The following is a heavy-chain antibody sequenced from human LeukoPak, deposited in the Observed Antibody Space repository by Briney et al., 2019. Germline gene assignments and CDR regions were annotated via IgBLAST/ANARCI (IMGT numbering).Heavy chain of an antibody. J-gene: IGHJ4*02. D-gene: IGHD1-26*01. CDR1: GFTFISYA. V-gene: IGHV3-23*01. CDR3: AKAPPVGSGSYYSFSHYFDY. Sequence: GGSLRLSCAASGFTFISYAMSWVRQAPGKGLEWVSAIIGSGGSTYYADSVKGRFTISRDNSKNTLYLQMNSLRAEDTAVYYCAKAPPVGSGSYYSFSHYFDYWGQGTLVTVSS. CDR2: IIGSGGST.